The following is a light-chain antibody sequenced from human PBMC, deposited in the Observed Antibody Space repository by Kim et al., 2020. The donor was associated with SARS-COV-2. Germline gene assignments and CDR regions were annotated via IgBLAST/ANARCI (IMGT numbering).Light chain of an antibody. CDR2: WAS. CDR3: QQCYSVPCT. J-gene: IGKJ3*01. V-gene: IGKV4-1*01. Sequence: IVMTQSPDSLAVSLGERASINCKSSQSVLYSSNNENYLAWYQQKPGQPPKLLIYWASTRGSGVPDRFSGSGSGTDFTLIISSLRAEDVAVYYCQQCYSVPCTFGPGTKVDIK. CDR1: QSVLYSSNNENY.